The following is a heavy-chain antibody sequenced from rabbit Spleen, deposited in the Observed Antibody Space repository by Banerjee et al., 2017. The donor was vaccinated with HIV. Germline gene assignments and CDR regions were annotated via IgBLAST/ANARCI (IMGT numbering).Heavy chain of an antibody. D-gene: IGHD1-1*01. CDR1: GSDISSYA. CDR2: IYPVFGIT. J-gene: IGHJ4*01. CDR3: VRARPYPFVL. Sequence: QEQLRETGGGLVQPGGSLTLTCTASGSDISSYAISWVRQAPGKGLEWIGDIYPVFGITNYANWMKGRFTISSHDAQNTLYLQLSSLTAADTATYFCVRARPYPFVLWGPGTLVTVS. V-gene: IGHV1S47*01.